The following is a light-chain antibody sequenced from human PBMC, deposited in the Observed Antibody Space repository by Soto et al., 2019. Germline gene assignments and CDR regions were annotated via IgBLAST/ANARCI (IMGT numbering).Light chain of an antibody. Sequence: EIVLTQSPRTLSLSPGQRATLSCRASQSVRTNYLSWYQQRPGQAPRLLIYGTSRRATGIPDRFSGSGSGTDFTLTISRVEPEDFAVYYCQQYGTSPELTFGGGTKVEIK. V-gene: IGKV3-20*01. J-gene: IGKJ4*01. CDR1: QSVRTNY. CDR2: GTS. CDR3: QQYGTSPELT.